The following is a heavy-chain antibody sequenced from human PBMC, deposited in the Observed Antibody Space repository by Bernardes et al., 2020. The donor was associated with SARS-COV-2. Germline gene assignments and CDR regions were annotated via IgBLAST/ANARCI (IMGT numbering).Heavy chain of an antibody. CDR1: GYTLTELS. D-gene: IGHD4-17*01. J-gene: IGHJ5*02. CDR2: FDPEDGAT. Sequence: ASVKVSCKVSGYTLTELSMHWVRQAPGQGLEWMGGFDPEDGATIYAQKFQGRVTMTEDTSTDTAYMELSSLRSEDTAVYYCATAPPYGDQGWFDPWGQGTLVTVSS. CDR3: ATAPPYGDQGWFDP. V-gene: IGHV1-24*01.